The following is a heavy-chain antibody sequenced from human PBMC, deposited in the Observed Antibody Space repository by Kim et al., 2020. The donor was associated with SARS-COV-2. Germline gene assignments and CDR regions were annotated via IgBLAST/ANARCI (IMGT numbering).Heavy chain of an antibody. CDR3: AKGTSGAQAAPEY. J-gene: IGHJ1*01. Sequence: GGSLRLSCAASGFTFDDYAMHWVRQAPGKGLEWVSGMSWNSGSIGYADSVKGRFTISRDNAKNSLYLQMNSLRAEDTAFYYCAKGTSGAQAAPEYWRQGT. V-gene: IGHV3-9*01. CDR1: GFTFDDYA. D-gene: IGHD2-15*01. CDR2: MSWNSGSI.